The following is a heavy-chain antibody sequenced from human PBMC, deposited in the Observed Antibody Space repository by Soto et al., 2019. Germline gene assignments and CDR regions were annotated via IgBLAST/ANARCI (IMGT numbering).Heavy chain of an antibody. CDR2: INPNNGAS. J-gene: IGHJ5*02. CDR3: ASHDPGARFDP. D-gene: IGHD1-1*01. Sequence: QVQLVQSGAEVKKPGASVKFSCKAPRYIFTAYFMHWVRQATGQGVEWMGWINPNNGASHCGLSLQGRVTMTRETSISPAYMELSSLRSDDTAVYYCASHDPGARFDPWGQGTLVIVSS. V-gene: IGHV1-2*02. CDR1: RYIFTAYF.